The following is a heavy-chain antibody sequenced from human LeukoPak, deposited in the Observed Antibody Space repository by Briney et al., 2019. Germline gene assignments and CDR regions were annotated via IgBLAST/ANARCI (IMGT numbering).Heavy chain of an antibody. CDR2: IYYSGST. Sequence: SETLSLTCTVSGGSISFYYWSWIRQPPGKGLEWIGYIYYSGSTNYNPSLKSRVTISVDTSKNQFSLKLSSVTAADTAVYYCASLSTNPDYWGQGTLVTVSS. D-gene: IGHD1-14*01. CDR3: ASLSTNPDY. V-gene: IGHV4-59*01. J-gene: IGHJ4*02. CDR1: GGSISFYY.